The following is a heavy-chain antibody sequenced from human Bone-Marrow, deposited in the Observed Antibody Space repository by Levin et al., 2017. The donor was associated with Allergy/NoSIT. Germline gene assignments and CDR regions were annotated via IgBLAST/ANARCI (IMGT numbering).Heavy chain of an antibody. CDR3: SSAPGFSDY. CDR2: IFSGGST. CDR1: GFTVSTNY. J-gene: IGHJ4*02. V-gene: IGHV3-66*01. Sequence: GGSLRLSCEASGFTVSTNYMAWVRQAPGKGLEWVSVIFSGGSTYYADSVKGRFTISRDNSKNTLYLQMNSLRVEDTAIYYCSSAPGFSDYWGQGTQVTVSS.